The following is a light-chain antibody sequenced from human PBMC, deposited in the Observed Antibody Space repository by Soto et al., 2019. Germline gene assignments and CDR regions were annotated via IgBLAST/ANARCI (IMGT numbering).Light chain of an antibody. CDR2: DAS. V-gene: IGKV3-15*01. Sequence: EIVMTQSPATLSVSPGDRATLSCRASQSVSSSLAWYQQIPGQAPRLLIYDASTRATGIPARFGGSGSGTEFTLTISSLQSEDFAGYYCQQYNNWPPRTFGGGTKVELK. J-gene: IGKJ4*01. CDR3: QQYNNWPPRT. CDR1: QSVSSS.